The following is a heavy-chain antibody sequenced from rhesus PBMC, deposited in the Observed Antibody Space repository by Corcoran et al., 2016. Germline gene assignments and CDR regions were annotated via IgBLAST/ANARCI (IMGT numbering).Heavy chain of an antibody. CDR2: IYGSREST. CDR1: GGSISDSYY. CDR3: ARDYGSNFFFDY. J-gene: IGHJ4*01. V-gene: IGHV4S7*01. Sequence: QVQLQESGPGLVKPSETLSLTCAVSGGSISDSYYWNCLRQPPGKGLEWIGNIYGSRESTYYNPSLKSRINISKDTSKNQFSLKLSSVTAADTAVYYCARDYGSNFFFDYWGQGVLVTVSS. D-gene: IGHD4-29*01.